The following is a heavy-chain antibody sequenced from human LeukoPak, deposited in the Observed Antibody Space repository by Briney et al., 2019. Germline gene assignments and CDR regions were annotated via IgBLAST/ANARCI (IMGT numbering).Heavy chain of an antibody. CDR1: GGSFSGYY. CDR3: ARARPDTAMAVDY. J-gene: IGHJ4*02. Sequence: SETLSLTCAVYGGSFSGYYWSWIRQPPGKGLEWIGEINHSGSTNYNPPLKSRVTISVDTSKNQLSLKLSSVTAADTAVYYCARARPDTAMAVDYWGQGALVTVSS. V-gene: IGHV4-34*01. CDR2: INHSGST. D-gene: IGHD5-18*01.